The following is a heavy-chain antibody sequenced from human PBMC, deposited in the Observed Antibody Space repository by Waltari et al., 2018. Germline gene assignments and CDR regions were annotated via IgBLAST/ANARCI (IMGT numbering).Heavy chain of an antibody. V-gene: IGHV4-4*02. CDR2: VYHSGKT. CDR1: GDSIRGIYW. J-gene: IGHJ4*02. Sequence: QVQLQESGQGLVKPSGTLSLTCAVSGDSIRGIYWWSWVRQSPEKGLEWIGQVYHSGKTHYNPSLQSRVTISVDKPKNQFSLNLNSVTAADTAVYYCAGDRAIGLFFDYWGRGTLVTVSS. D-gene: IGHD2-2*01. CDR3: AGDRAIGLFFDY.